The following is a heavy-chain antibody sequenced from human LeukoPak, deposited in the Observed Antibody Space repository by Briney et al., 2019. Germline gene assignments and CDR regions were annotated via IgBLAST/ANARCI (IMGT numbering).Heavy chain of an antibody. CDR2: ISSSSSYI. Sequence: PGGSLRLSCAASGFTFSSYSMNWVRQAPGKGLEWVSSISSSSSYIYYADSVKGRFTISRDNAKNSLYLQMNSLRAEDTAVYYCAKLPYASDYYMDVWGKGTTVTVSS. CDR3: AKLPYASDYYMDV. CDR1: GFTFSSYS. V-gene: IGHV3-21*01. D-gene: IGHD4-17*01. J-gene: IGHJ6*03.